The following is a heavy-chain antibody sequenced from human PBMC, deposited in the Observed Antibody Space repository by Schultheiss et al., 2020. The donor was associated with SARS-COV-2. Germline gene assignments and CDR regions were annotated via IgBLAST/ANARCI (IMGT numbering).Heavy chain of an antibody. CDR1: GFTFPYYW. CDR2: INHSGST. V-gene: IGHV4-34*01. Sequence: ESLKISCAASGFTFPYYWMHWVRQAPGKGLVWIGEINHSGSTNYNPSLKSRVTISVDTSKNQFSLKLTSVTAADTAVYYCARHGYGHDSSAYYSPFDYWGQGILVTVSS. J-gene: IGHJ4*02. D-gene: IGHD3-22*01. CDR3: ARHGYGHDSSAYYSPFDY.